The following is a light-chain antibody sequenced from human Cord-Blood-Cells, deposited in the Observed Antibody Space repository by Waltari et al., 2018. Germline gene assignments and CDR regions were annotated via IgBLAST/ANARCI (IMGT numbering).Light chain of an antibody. Sequence: DIVMTQSTDSLAVSLVERATIHCKSRQCVLYSSNNKNYLAWYQQKPGQPPKLLIYWASTRESGVPDRFSGSGSGTDFTLTISSLQAEDVAVYYCQQYYSTPRTFGQGTKVEIK. CDR2: WAS. V-gene: IGKV4-1*01. CDR1: QCVLYSSNNKNY. CDR3: QQYYSTPRT. J-gene: IGKJ1*01.